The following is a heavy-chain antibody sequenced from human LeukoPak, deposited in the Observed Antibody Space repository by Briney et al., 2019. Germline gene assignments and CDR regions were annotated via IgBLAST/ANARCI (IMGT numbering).Heavy chain of an antibody. J-gene: IGHJ6*03. CDR1: GFTFSSYE. D-gene: IGHD6-13*01. V-gene: IGHV3-48*03. CDR2: ISSSGSTI. Sequence: PGGSLRLSCAASGFTFSSYEMNWVRQAPGKGLEWVSYISSSGSTIYYADSVKGRFTISRDNSKNSLYLQMNSLRAEDTALYYCAKEAAAGKYYYYMDVWGKGTTVTVSS. CDR3: AKEAAAGKYYYYMDV.